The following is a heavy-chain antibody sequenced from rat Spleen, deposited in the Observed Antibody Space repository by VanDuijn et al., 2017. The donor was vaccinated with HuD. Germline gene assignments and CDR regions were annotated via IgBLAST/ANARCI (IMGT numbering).Heavy chain of an antibody. CDR1: GFTFSDYG. D-gene: IGHD1-1*01. V-gene: IGHV5-20*01. J-gene: IGHJ4*01. CDR2: ISYDGGST. Sequence: EVQVVESGGGLVQPKGSLKLSCAASGFTFSDYGMAWVLQAPTKGLEWVASISYDGGSTYYRDSVKGRFTISRDNAKSTLYLQMESLRSEDTATYYCAKDIWVFTTVVGPMDAWGQGASVTVSS. CDR3: AKDIWVFTTVVGPMDA.